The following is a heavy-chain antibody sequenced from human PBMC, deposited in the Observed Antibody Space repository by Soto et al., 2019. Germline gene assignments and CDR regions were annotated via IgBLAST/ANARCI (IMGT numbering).Heavy chain of an antibody. CDR2: IYWDDDK. Sequence: GPALVNPAQALTLTCPFSGFSLSTSVVGVGWIRQPPGKALEWLALIYWDDDKRYSPSLKSRLTITKDTSKNQVVLTMTNMDPVDTATYYCEHRHRGRNYFDYWGQGTLVTVSS. CDR1: GFSLSTSVVG. CDR3: EHRHRGRNYFDY. V-gene: IGHV2-5*02. J-gene: IGHJ4*02. D-gene: IGHD3-10*01.